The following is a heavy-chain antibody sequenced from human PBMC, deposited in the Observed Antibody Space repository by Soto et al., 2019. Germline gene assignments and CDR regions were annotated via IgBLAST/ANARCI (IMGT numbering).Heavy chain of an antibody. D-gene: IGHD3-3*01. CDR2: ISSSSSYI. CDR1: GFTFSSYS. Sequence: GGSLRLSCAASGFTFSSYSMNWVRQAPGKGLEWVSSISSSSSYIYYADSVKGRFTISRDNAKNSLYLQMNSLRAEDTAVYYCARLNDFWSGYPIDYWGQGTLVTVSS. J-gene: IGHJ4*02. V-gene: IGHV3-21*01. CDR3: ARLNDFWSGYPIDY.